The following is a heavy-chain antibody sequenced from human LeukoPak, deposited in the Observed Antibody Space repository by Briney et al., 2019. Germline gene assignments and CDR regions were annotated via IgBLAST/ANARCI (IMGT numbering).Heavy chain of an antibody. V-gene: IGHV1-8*01. CDR2: MNPNSGNT. Sequence: VASVKVSCKASGYTFTSYDINWVRQATGQGLEWMGWMNPNSGNTGYAQKFQGRVTMTRNTSISTAYMELSSLRSEDTAVYYCARVGIAARRHNWFDPWGQGTLVTVSS. J-gene: IGHJ5*02. CDR1: GYTFTSYD. CDR3: ARVGIAARRHNWFDP. D-gene: IGHD6-6*01.